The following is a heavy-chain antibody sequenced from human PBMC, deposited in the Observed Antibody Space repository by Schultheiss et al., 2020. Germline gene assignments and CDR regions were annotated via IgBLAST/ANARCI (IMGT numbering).Heavy chain of an antibody. CDR1: GFTFSSYA. CDR2: ISGSGGST. D-gene: IGHD3-22*01. Sequence: GGSLRLSCAASGFTFSSYAMSWVRQAPGKGLEWVSAISGSGGSTYYADSVKGRFTISRDNSKNTLYLQMNSLRAEDTAVYYCARGPHYYDSSGYPTDFDYWGQGTLVTVSS. CDR3: ARGPHYYDSSGYPTDFDY. J-gene: IGHJ4*02. V-gene: IGHV3-23*01.